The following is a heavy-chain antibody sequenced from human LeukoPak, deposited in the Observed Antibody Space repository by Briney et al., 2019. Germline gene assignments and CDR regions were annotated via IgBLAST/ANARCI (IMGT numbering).Heavy chain of an antibody. CDR2: IYSAKTT. V-gene: IGHV4-4*08. CDR1: GASISRSY. D-gene: IGHD3-22*01. Sequence: PSETLSLTCTVSGASISRSYWSWIRQFPGKELQWIGYIYSAKTTIYNPSLNSRATISADTSNNRVSLHLTSVTAADTAVYFCAREGFDKFDSSGYYYPDAFDFWGQGTMVTVSS. J-gene: IGHJ3*01. CDR3: AREGFDKFDSSGYYYPDAFDF.